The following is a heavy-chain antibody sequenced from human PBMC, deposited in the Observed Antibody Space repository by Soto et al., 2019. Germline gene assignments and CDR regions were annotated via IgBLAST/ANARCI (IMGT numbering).Heavy chain of an antibody. CDR2: ISGIGGST. D-gene: IGHD6-19*01. CDR1: GFPFSSXG. Sequence: LXLXCVASGFPFSSXGMGRVCQAPGNGLECASAISGIGGSTYYADSVKGLFTVSRDNSKNTLYLQRNSLRAEDTDVYYCAKVEQCLVGAFDIWGQGTMGTVS. V-gene: IGHV3-23*01. J-gene: IGHJ3*02. CDR3: AKVEQCLVGAFDI.